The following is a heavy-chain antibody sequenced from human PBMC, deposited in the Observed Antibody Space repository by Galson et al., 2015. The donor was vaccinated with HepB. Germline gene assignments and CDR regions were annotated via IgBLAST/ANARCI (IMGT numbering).Heavy chain of an antibody. D-gene: IGHD7-27*01. CDR2: IYYSGST. V-gene: IGHV4-31*03. CDR1: GGSISSGGYY. CDR3: ASTGVFGAKRFDY. Sequence: TLSLTCTVSGGSISSGGYYWSWIRQHPGKGLEWIGYIYYSGSTYYNPSLKSRVTISVDTSKNQFSLKLSSVTAADTAVYYCASTGVFGAKRFDYWGQGTLVTVSS. J-gene: IGHJ4*02.